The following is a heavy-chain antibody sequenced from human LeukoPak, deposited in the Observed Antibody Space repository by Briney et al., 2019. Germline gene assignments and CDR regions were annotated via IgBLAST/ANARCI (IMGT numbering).Heavy chain of an antibody. CDR3: ARDGGSSGYYFDDYADAFDI. V-gene: IGHV1-18*01. D-gene: IGHD3-22*01. CDR1: GYTFTRYG. Sequence: ASVKVSCKASGYTFTRYGISWVRQAPGQGLEWMGWISGYNGNTNYAQKLQGRVSMTADTSTSTAYMELRSLRSDDTAVYYCARDGGSSGYYFDDYADAFDIWGQGTMVTVSS. J-gene: IGHJ3*02. CDR2: ISGYNGNT.